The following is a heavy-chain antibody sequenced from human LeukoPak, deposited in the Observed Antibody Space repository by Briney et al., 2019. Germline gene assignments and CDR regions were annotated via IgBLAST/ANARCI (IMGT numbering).Heavy chain of an antibody. CDR1: RYTFTGYD. V-gene: IGHV1-2*02. CDR2: INPNSGGT. Sequence: ASVKVSCKASRYTFTGYDMHWVRGAPGQGLEWMGWINPNSGGTNYAQKSQGRVTMTRDTSISTAYMELSRLRSDATAVYYCARDASHLRYDSWGQGTLVTASS. J-gene: IGHJ4*02. CDR3: ARDASHLRYDS.